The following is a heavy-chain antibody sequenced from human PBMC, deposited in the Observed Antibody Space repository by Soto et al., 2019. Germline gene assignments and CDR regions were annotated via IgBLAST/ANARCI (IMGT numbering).Heavy chain of an antibody. CDR3: ARGYYYDSSGYSGYYFDY. J-gene: IGHJ4*02. V-gene: IGHV2-5*02. CDR2: IYWDDDK. Sequence: QITLKESGPTLVKPTQTLTLTCTFSGFSLSTSGVGVGWIRQPPGKALEWLALIYWDDDKRYSPSLKSRLTITKDTSKNQVVLTMTNMDPVDTATYYCARGYYYDSSGYSGYYFDYWGQGTLVTVSS. D-gene: IGHD3-22*01. CDR1: GFSLSTSGVG.